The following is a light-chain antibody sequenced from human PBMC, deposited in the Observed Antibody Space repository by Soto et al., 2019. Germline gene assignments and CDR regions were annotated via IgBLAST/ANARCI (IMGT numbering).Light chain of an antibody. CDR1: QSISIW. V-gene: IGKV1-5*03. CDR2: KSS. Sequence: DIQMTQSPSTLSASVGDRVTITCRASQSISIWLAWYQQKPGKAPKLLSYKSSSLESGRPSRFSASGSGTEFTLTVSSLQPDEFADYYCQQYNSFPLTFGGGTKVEIK. J-gene: IGKJ4*01. CDR3: QQYNSFPLT.